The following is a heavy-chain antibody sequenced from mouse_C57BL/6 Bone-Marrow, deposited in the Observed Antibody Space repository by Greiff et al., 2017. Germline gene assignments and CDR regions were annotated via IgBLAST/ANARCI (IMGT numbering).Heavy chain of an antibody. Sequence: EVQLQQSGPVLVKPGASVKMSCKASGYTFTDYYMNWVKQSHGKSLEWIGVINPYNGGTSYNQKFKGKATLPVDKSSSTAYMELNSLTSEDSAVYYCASLITTVVATKRYYYAMDYWGQGTSVTVSS. CDR3: ASLITTVVATKRYYYAMDY. V-gene: IGHV1-19*01. J-gene: IGHJ4*01. CDR1: GYTFTDYY. D-gene: IGHD1-1*01. CDR2: INPYNGGT.